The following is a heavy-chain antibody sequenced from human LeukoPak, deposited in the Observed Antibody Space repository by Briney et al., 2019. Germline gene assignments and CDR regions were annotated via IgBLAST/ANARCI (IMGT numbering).Heavy chain of an antibody. V-gene: IGHV3-23*01. CDR1: GFTFSNYA. D-gene: IGHD5-18*01. CDR3: ARDTGGGYSCYDC. CDR2: ITGSGGDA. Sequence: GGSLRLSCAASGFTFSNYAMNWVRQAPGKGLEWVSSITGSGGDAYYADSVKGRFTISRDNSKNTLDLQMNSLRAEDTAVYYCARDTGGGYSCYDCWGQGTLVTVSS. J-gene: IGHJ4*02.